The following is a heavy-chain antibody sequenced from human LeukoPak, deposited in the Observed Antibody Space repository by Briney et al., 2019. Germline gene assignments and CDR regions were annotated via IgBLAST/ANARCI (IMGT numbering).Heavy chain of an antibody. V-gene: IGHV4-59*01. CDR2: IYYSGST. J-gene: IGHJ6*02. CDR1: GGSISSYY. CDR3: ARGGNGYDKYYYYGMDV. D-gene: IGHD5-12*01. Sequence: SETLSFTCTVSGGSISSYYWSWIRRPPGKGLEWIGYIYYSGSTNCNPSLKSRVTISVDTSKNQFSLKLSSVTAADTAVYYCARGGNGYDKYYYYGMDVWGQGTTVTVSS.